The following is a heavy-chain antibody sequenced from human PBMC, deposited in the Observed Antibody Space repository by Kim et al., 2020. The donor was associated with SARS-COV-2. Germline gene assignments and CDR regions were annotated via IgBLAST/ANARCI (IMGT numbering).Heavy chain of an antibody. J-gene: IGHJ5*02. CDR3: ARAHHGHDFWSGSDNWFDP. Sequence: GGSLRLSCAASGFTFSSYSMNWVRQAPGKGLEWVSSISSSSSYIYYADSVKGRFTISRDNAKNSLYLQMNSLRAEDTAVYYCARAHHGHDFWSGSDNWFDPWGQGTLVTVSS. V-gene: IGHV3-21*01. CDR2: ISSSSSYI. CDR1: GFTFSSYS. D-gene: IGHD3-3*01.